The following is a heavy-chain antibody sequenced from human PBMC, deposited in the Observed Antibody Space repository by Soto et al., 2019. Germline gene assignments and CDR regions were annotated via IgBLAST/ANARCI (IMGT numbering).Heavy chain of an antibody. CDR1: GFTLNNYA. CDR2: ISISGGST. CDR3: AKDSGPYNWNYVDF. V-gene: IGHV3-23*01. J-gene: IGHJ4*02. Sequence: PGGSLRLSCAASGFTLNNYAMSWVRQAPGKGLEWVSSISISGGSTYYAASVKGRCTISRDSSNNTLHLQMNSLRADDTGVYFCAKDSGPYNWNYVDFWGQGTLVTVSS. D-gene: IGHD1-20*01.